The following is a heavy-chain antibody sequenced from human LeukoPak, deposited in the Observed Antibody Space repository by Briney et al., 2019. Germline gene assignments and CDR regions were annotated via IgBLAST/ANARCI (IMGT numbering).Heavy chain of an antibody. D-gene: IGHD3-22*01. J-gene: IGHJ4*02. CDR3: AKRGVVIRVILVGFHKEAYYFDS. CDR1: GFTFDDYA. V-gene: IGHV3-9*01. Sequence: PGRSLRLSCGASGFTFDDYAMHWVRQAAGKGLEWVSGISWNSGSIGYADSVKGRFTISRDNAKNSLYLQMNSLRAEDTAVYFCAKRGVVIRVILVGFHKEAYYFDSWGQGALVTVSS. CDR2: ISWNSGSI.